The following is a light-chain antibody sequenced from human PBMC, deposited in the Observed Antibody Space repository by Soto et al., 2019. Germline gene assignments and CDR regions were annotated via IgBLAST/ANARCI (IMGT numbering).Light chain of an antibody. CDR1: QSVSST. CDR2: HAS. J-gene: IGKJ5*01. Sequence: EIVMTQSPATLSVSPGERATLSCRASQSVSSTLAWYQQKPGQAPRLLIYHASSRATGISARFSGSGSGTEFTLTISSLQSEDFAVYYCQQYNNWPITFGQGTRLEIK. V-gene: IGKV3-15*01. CDR3: QQYNNWPIT.